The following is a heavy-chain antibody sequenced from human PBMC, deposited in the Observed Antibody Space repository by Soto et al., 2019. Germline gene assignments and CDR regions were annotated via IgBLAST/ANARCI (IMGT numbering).Heavy chain of an antibody. CDR2: LNGDGTTA. Sequence: EVQLVESGGGLVQPGGSLRLSCAGSGFTFSSDWMHWVRQDPGKGLVWVSRLNGDGTTANYADSVKGRFTISRDNAKNTLFLQMNSLTAEDTALYYCARGPHGWFGFDYWGQGTLVTVSS. CDR3: ARGPHGWFGFDY. V-gene: IGHV3-74*01. D-gene: IGHD3-10*01. CDR1: GFTFSSDW. J-gene: IGHJ4*02.